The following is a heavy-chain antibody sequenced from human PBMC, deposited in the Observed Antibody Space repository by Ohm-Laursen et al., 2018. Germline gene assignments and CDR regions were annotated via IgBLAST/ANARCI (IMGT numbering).Heavy chain of an antibody. CDR1: GFSFRTYW. CDR3: TRGPPYYCSGGSCYTHYLDY. J-gene: IGHJ4*02. Sequence: SLRLSCAAFGFSFRTYWMHWVRQVPGKGLVWVSRISSDGTSTTYADSVKGRFAISRDNAKNNVYLQMNSLRAEDTAVYYCTRGPPYYCSGGSCYTHYLDYWGQGALVTVSS. V-gene: IGHV3-74*03. D-gene: IGHD2-15*01. CDR2: ISSDGTST.